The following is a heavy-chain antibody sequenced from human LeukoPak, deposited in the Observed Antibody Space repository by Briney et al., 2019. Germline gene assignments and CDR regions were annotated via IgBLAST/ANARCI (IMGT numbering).Heavy chain of an antibody. Sequence: AETLSLTCTVSGDSISNSFYYWGWIRQPPGKGLEWIVNTFFSGSTHYNPSLMSRVTISIDTSKNQFSLNLTSVTAADTAVYYCARDRFPYSSGSSCFDHWGQGSRVTISS. CDR2: TFFSGST. D-gene: IGHD6-19*01. CDR3: ARDRFPYSSGSSCFDH. J-gene: IGHJ4*02. CDR1: GDSISNSFYY. V-gene: IGHV4-39*07.